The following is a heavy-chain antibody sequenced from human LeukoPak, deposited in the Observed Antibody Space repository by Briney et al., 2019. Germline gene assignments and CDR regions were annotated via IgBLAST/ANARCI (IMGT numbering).Heavy chain of an antibody. J-gene: IGHJ6*03. Sequence: SETLSLTCAVSGGSISRGGYSWSWIRQPPGKGLEWIGYFYYSGSTYYNPSLKSRVTISVDTSKNQLSLKLSSVTAADTAVYYCTRPYYYYMDVWGKGTTVTVSS. CDR3: TRPYYYYMDV. CDR1: GGSISRGGYS. V-gene: IGHV4-30-4*07. CDR2: FYYSGST.